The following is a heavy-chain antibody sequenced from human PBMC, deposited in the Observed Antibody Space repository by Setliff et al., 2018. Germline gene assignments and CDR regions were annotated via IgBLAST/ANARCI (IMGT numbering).Heavy chain of an antibody. J-gene: IGHJ4*02. CDR1: GDSINSDY. CDR3: AKGRGEMDS. CDR2: IGHTGSI. Sequence: LSLTCSVYGDSINSDYWAWIRQTPGKGLEWVGNIGHTGSINYNPSLKSRLTISRDTSKNQFSLNVRSVTAADTAIYYCAKGRGEMDSWGQGILVTVSS. V-gene: IGHV4-59*01. D-gene: IGHD3-10*01.